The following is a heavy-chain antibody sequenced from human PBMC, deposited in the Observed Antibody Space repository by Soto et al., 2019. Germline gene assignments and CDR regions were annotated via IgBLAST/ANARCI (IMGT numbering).Heavy chain of an antibody. CDR2: INHSGST. Sequence: PSETLSLTCAVYGGSFSGYYWSWIRQPPGKGLEWIGEINHSGSTNYNPSLKSRVTISVDTSKNQFSLKLSSVTAADTAVYYCARGLRREVVPAAGYYYYYYMDVWGKGTTVTVSS. V-gene: IGHV4-34*01. CDR3: ARGLRREVVPAAGYYYYYYMDV. CDR1: GGSFSGYY. D-gene: IGHD2-2*01. J-gene: IGHJ6*03.